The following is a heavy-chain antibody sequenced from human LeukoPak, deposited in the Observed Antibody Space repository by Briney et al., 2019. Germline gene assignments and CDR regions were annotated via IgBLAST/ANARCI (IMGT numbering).Heavy chain of an antibody. J-gene: IGHJ4*02. CDR3: ARSPLGYCSGGSCPPDYFDY. CDR1: GGSISSGGYY. CDR2: IYYSGST. Sequence: SQTLSLTCTVSGGSISSGGYYWSWIRQHPGKGLEWIGYIYYSGSTYYNPSLKSRVTISVDTSKNQFSLKLSSVTAADTAVYYCARSPLGYCSGGSCPPDYFDYWGQGTLVTVSS. V-gene: IGHV4-31*03. D-gene: IGHD2-15*01.